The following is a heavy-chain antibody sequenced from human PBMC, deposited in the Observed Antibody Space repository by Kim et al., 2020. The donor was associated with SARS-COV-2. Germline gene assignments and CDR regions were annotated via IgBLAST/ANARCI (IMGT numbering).Heavy chain of an antibody. J-gene: IGHJ6*02. V-gene: IGHV4-34*01. CDR3: ARGLDSSGWFYYYYYGMDV. D-gene: IGHD6-19*01. Sequence: SRVTISVDTSKNQFSLKLSSVTAADTAVYYCARGLDSSGWFYYYYYGMDVWGQGTTVTVSS.